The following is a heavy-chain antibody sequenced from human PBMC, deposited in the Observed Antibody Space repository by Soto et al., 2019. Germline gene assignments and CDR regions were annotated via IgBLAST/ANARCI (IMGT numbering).Heavy chain of an antibody. Sequence: QVQLVQSGAEVKKPGSSVKVSCKASGGTFSSYSINWVRQAPGQGLEWMGENIPIVGTANYAQKFEGRVTITADESTSTDYMDLSSLRSEDTAVYYCARDGGRHSGGIDYWGQGTLVTVSS. CDR3: ARDGGRHSGGIDY. J-gene: IGHJ4*02. V-gene: IGHV1-69*01. CDR1: GGTFSSYS. CDR2: NIPIVGTA. D-gene: IGHD1-26*01.